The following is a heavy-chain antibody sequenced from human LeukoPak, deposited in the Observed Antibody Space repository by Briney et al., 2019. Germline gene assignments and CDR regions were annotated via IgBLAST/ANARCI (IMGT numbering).Heavy chain of an antibody. CDR3: ARGHYDTSAYSHAVFFDS. V-gene: IGHV4-59*08. CDR1: GGSISSYY. J-gene: IGHJ4*02. D-gene: IGHD3-22*01. CDR2: IYYSGST. Sequence: SETLSLTCTVSGGSISSYYWSWIRQPPGKGLEWIGYIYYSGSTNYNPSLKSRVTISVDTSKNQFSLRLSSVTAADTAVYYCARGHYDTSAYSHAVFFDSWGQGTLVTVSS.